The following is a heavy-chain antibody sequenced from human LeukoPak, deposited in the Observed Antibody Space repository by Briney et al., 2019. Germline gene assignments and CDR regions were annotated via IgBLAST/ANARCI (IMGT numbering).Heavy chain of an antibody. D-gene: IGHD3-22*01. Sequence: ASEALSLTCTVSGGSISSYYWSWIRQPAGKGLEWIGSIYYSGSTYYNPSLKSRVTISVDTSKNQFSLKLISVTAADTAVYYCARHDVYDYYDTGGYIDYWGQGTLVTVSS. V-gene: IGHV4-59*05. CDR3: ARHDVYDYYDTGGYIDY. J-gene: IGHJ4*02. CDR1: GGSISSYY. CDR2: IYYSGST.